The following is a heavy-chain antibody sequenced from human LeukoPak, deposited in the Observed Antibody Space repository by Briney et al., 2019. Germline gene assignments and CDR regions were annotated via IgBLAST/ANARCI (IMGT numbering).Heavy chain of an antibody. V-gene: IGHV3-23*01. D-gene: IGHD2-2*03. CDR3: VKEVTGYGYFDY. CDR2: LNGGRT. Sequence: GGSLRLSCVASGFTFSNYAMSWVRQAPGKGLEWIAALNGGRTFFQDSVRGRFTISRDNSKNTLYLQLNSMRGDDTAVYYCVKEVTGYGYFDYWGRGTLVTVSS. J-gene: IGHJ4*02. CDR1: GFTFSNYA.